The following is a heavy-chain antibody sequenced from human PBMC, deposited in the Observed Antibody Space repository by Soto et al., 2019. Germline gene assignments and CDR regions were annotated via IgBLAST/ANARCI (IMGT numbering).Heavy chain of an antibody. V-gene: IGHV3-15*01. CDR3: TTARVVPAAVYGMDV. CDR1: VFTFSSYA. CDR2: ISYDGGTT. D-gene: IGHD2-2*01. Sequence: GGSLRLSCAASVFTFSSYAMHWVRQAPGKGLEWVAVISYDGGTTDYAAPVKGRFTISRDDSKNTLYLQMNSLKTEDTAVYYCTTARVVPAAVYGMDVWGQGTTVTVSS. J-gene: IGHJ6*02.